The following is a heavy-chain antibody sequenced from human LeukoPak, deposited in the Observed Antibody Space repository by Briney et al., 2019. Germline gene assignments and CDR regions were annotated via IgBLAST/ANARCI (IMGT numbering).Heavy chain of an antibody. V-gene: IGHV3-74*01. CDR3: AVIAARRTFYY. Sequence: GGSLRLSCAASGFTFSSYWMHWVRQAPGKGLVWVSRINTDGSSTSYADSVKGRFTISRGNAKNTLYLQMNSLRAEDTAVYYFAVIAARRTFYYWGQGALVTLSS. CDR2: INTDGSST. CDR1: GFTFSSYW. D-gene: IGHD6-6*01. J-gene: IGHJ4*02.